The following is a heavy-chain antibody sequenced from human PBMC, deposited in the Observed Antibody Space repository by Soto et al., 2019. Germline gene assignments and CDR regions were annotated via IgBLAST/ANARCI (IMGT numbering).Heavy chain of an antibody. V-gene: IGHV1-46*01. CDR1: GYTFRTYY. Sequence: ASVNVSCKTTGYTFRTYYMHWVRQAPGQGLEWMGMVNPNGGSPLYAQKFRGRVTMTPDTSTSTVYMELSSLTSDDRAVYCCAGALSGSYSRFDHWGQGTPFPISS. J-gene: IGHJ4*02. CDR3: AGALSGSYSRFDH. D-gene: IGHD3-10*01. CDR2: VNPNGGSP.